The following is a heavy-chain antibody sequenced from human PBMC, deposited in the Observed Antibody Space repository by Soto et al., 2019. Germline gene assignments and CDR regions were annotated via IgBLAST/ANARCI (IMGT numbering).Heavy chain of an antibody. CDR1: GYTFTSYA. CDR2: INAGNGNT. J-gene: IGHJ5*02. V-gene: IGHV1-3*01. D-gene: IGHD2-2*01. Sequence: QVQLVQSGAEVKKPGASVKVSCKASGYTFTSYAMHWVRQAPGQRLEWMGWINAGNGNTKYSQKFQGRVTITRDTTASTDNMELSDLRAEDTAVYYGARDPSDTLGGGWFDPWGQGTLVTVSS. CDR3: ARDPSDTLGGGWFDP.